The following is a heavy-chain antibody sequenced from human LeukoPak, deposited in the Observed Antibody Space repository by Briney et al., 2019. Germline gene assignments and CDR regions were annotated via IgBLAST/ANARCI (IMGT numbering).Heavy chain of an antibody. CDR3: AKDLKLPGYYPRSTFDF. J-gene: IGHJ4*02. CDR1: GFTFSSYA. D-gene: IGHD3-9*01. Sequence: GSLRLSCAASGFTFSSYAMSWVRQAPGKGLEWVSTISGRGGNTYYADSVKGRFTISRDNSKNTLYLQMNSLRAEDTAVYYCAKDLKLPGYYPRSTFDFWGQGTPVTVSS. CDR2: ISGRGGNT. V-gene: IGHV3-23*01.